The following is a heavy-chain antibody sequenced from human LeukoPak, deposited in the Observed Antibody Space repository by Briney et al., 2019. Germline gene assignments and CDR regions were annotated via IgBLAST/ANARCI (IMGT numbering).Heavy chain of an antibody. V-gene: IGHV3-48*04. J-gene: IGHJ4*02. CDR1: GFTFSSYS. Sequence: PGGSLRLSCAASGFTFSSYSMNWVRQAPGKGLEWVSYISSSSSTIYYADSVKGRFTISRDNAKNSLYLQMNSLRAEDTAVYYCARGGIAAAGPPFDYWGQGTLVTVSS. CDR2: ISSSSSTI. D-gene: IGHD6-13*01. CDR3: ARGGIAAAGPPFDY.